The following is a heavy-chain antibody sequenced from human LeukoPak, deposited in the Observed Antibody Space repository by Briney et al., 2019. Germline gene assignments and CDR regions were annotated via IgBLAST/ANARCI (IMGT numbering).Heavy chain of an antibody. Sequence: GGSLRLSCAASGFTFSSYGMHWVRQAPGKGLEWVSGISNSGANTYYADSVKGRFTISRDNSKNTLFLQMNGLRAEDTAVYYCAQDGTWIQLWLPNWGQGALVTVSS. V-gene: IGHV3-23*01. CDR1: GFTFSSYG. D-gene: IGHD5-18*01. J-gene: IGHJ4*02. CDR2: ISNSGANT. CDR3: AQDGTWIQLWLPN.